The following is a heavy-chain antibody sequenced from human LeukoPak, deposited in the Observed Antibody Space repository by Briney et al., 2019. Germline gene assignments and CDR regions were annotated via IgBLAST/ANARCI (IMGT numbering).Heavy chain of an antibody. CDR3: ARGWGIAARTALDP. J-gene: IGHJ5*02. D-gene: IGHD6-6*01. V-gene: IGHV3-11*04. Sequence: GGSLRLSCAASGFTFSDYQMSWIRQAPGRGLEWVSYISSSGSSTYYADSVKGRFTISRDNAKNSLCLQMNSLRDEDTAVYYCARGWGIAARTALDPWGQGTLVTVSS. CDR2: ISSSGSST. CDR1: GFTFSDYQ.